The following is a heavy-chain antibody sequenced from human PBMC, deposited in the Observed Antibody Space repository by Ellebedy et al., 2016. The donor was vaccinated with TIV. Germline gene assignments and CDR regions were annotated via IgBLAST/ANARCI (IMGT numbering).Heavy chain of an antibody. V-gene: IGHV3-23*01. CDR2: ISANGGTT. Sequence: GESMKISCAASGFTFSTYPMNWVRQAPGKGLEWVSIISANGGTTYYADPVKGRLTISRDNAKNTLFLQMSSLRAEDTAVYFCARRSTDFAFDSWGQGTLVTVSS. CDR3: ARRSTDFAFDS. CDR1: GFTFSTYP. D-gene: IGHD3/OR15-3a*01. J-gene: IGHJ4*02.